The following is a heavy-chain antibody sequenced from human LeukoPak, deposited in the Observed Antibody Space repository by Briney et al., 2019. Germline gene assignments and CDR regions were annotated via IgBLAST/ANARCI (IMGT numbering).Heavy chain of an antibody. Sequence: GGSLRLSCAASGFTFSSYSMNWVRQAPGKGLEWVSSISSSSSYIYYADSVKGRFTISRDNAKNSLYLQMNSLRAEDTAVYYCAKAGGDTIFGVVTNYYGMDVWGQGTTVTVSS. CDR3: AKAGGDTIFGVVTNYYGMDV. V-gene: IGHV3-21*04. CDR1: GFTFSSYS. CDR2: ISSSSSYI. J-gene: IGHJ6*02. D-gene: IGHD3-3*01.